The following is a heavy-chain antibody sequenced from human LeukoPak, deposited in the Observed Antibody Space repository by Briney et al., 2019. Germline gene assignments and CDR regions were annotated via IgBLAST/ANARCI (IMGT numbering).Heavy chain of an antibody. Sequence: SETLSLTCTVSGGSISSYYWGWIRQPPGKGLEWIGSIYYSGSTYYNPSLKSRVTISVDTSKNQFSLQLSSVTAADTAVYYCARERARFGEAPLNYWGQGTLVTVSS. CDR3: ARERARFGEAPLNY. V-gene: IGHV4-39*07. J-gene: IGHJ4*02. CDR2: IYYSGST. D-gene: IGHD3-10*01. CDR1: GGSISSYY.